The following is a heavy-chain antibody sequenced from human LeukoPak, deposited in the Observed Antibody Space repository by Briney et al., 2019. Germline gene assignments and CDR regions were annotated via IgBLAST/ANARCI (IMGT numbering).Heavy chain of an antibody. Sequence: SVKVSCKASGGTFSSYAISWVRQAPGQGLEWMGGIIPIFGTANYAQKFQGRVTTTADESTSTAYMELSSLRSEDTAVYYCARYLVQQLVRRAFDIWGQGTMVTVSS. CDR3: ARYLVQQLVRRAFDI. CDR2: IIPIFGTA. V-gene: IGHV1-69*13. D-gene: IGHD6-6*01. J-gene: IGHJ3*02. CDR1: GGTFSSYA.